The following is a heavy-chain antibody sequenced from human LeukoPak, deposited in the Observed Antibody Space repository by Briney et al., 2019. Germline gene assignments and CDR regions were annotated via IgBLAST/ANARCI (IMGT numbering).Heavy chain of an antibody. CDR1: GFTFSRNA. J-gene: IGHJ4*02. D-gene: IGHD1-26*01. CDR2: IPYDGSDK. CDR3: AREEGIVGASSFDS. V-gene: IGHV3-30-3*01. Sequence: SGGSLRLSCAASGFTFSRNAMHWVRQAPGKGLEWVAFIPYDGSDKSYADSVKGRFTISRDNSKNTLYLQMNSLRAEDTAVYYCAREEGIVGASSFDSWGQGTLVTVSS.